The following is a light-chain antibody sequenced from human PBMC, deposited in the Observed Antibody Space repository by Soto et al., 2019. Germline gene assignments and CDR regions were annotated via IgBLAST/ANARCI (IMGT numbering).Light chain of an antibody. CDR2: RNN. V-gene: IGLV1-40*01. J-gene: IGLJ2*01. CDR1: SSNIGADYN. Sequence: QSVLTQPPSVSGAPGQRVTISCTGSSSNIGADYNVHWYRQLPGTAPKLLIYRNNHRPSGFHDRFSGSKSGPSASLAITGLQTEDEADYYCQSYDTGLRGMIFGGGTKLTVL. CDR3: QSYDTGLRGMI.